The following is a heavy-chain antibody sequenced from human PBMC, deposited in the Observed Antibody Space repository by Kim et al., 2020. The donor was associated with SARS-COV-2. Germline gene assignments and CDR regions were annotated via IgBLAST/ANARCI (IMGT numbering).Heavy chain of an antibody. V-gene: IGHV3-21*01. J-gene: IGHJ4*02. Sequence: GGSLRLSCAASGFTFSSYSMNWVRQAPGKGLEWVSSISSSSSYIYYADSVKGRFTISRDNAKNSLYLQMNSLRAEDTAVYYCATDEPDYDILTGYSFDYWGQGTLVTVSS. CDR3: ATDEPDYDILTGYSFDY. CDR1: GFTFSSYS. D-gene: IGHD3-9*01. CDR2: ISSSSSYI.